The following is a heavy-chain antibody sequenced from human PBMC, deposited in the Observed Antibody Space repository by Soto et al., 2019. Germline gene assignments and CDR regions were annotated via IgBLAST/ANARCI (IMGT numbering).Heavy chain of an antibody. J-gene: IGHJ4*02. D-gene: IGHD3-16*01. V-gene: IGHV4-39*01. CDR2: IDYSGST. Sequence: PSETLSLTCTVSGDSISSSGYHWGWIRQPPGRGLEWIGSIDYSGSTYYNPPLKSRVAVSVDTSKNQFSLKLSSVTAADTAVYYCVRGGLRWQQSSYYFDYWGQGTLVTVSS. CDR1: GDSISSSGYH. CDR3: VRGGLRWQQSSYYFDY.